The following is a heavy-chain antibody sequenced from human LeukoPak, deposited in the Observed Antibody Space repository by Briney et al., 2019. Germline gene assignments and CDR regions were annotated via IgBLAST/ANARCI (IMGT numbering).Heavy chain of an antibody. CDR3: AKDQILPYAFDI. V-gene: IGHV3-30*02. J-gene: IGHJ3*02. CDR2: IRYDGSNK. D-gene: IGHD1-26*01. Sequence: GGSLRLSCAASGFTFSSYGMHWVRQAPGKGLEWVAFIRYDGSNKYYADSVKGRFTISRDNSKNTLCLQMNSLRAEDTAVYYCAKDQILPYAFDIWGQGTMVTVSS. CDR1: GFTFSSYG.